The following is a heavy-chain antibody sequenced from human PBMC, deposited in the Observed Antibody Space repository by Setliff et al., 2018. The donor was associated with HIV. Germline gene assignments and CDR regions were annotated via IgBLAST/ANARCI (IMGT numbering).Heavy chain of an antibody. Sequence: GASVKVSCKASGYTFTSYDISWVRQAPGQGLEWMGWIIPIFGTANYAQKFQGRVTITADESTSTAYMELSSLRSEDTAVYYCARLTLSYYDSSGDRPGGSGYWGQGTLVTVSS. D-gene: IGHD3-22*01. J-gene: IGHJ4*02. CDR2: IIPIFGTA. V-gene: IGHV1-69*13. CDR3: ARLTLSYYDSSGDRPGGSGY. CDR1: GYTFTSYD.